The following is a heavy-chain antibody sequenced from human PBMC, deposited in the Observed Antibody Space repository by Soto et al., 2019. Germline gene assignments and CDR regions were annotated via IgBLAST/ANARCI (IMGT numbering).Heavy chain of an antibody. J-gene: IGHJ4*02. CDR1: GGSISSSSYY. CDR2: IYYSGST. V-gene: IGHV4-39*01. CDR3: ARHVAVAGDFDY. Sequence: KPSETLSLTCTVSGGSISSSSYYWGWIRQPPGKGLEWIGSIYYSGSTYYNPSLKSRVTISVDTSKNQFSLKLSSVTAADTAVYYCARHVAVAGDFDYWGQGTLVTVSS. D-gene: IGHD6-19*01.